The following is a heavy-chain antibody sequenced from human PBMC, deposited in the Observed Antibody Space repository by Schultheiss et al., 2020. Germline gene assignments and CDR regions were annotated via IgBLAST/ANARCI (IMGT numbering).Heavy chain of an antibody. CDR2: TYYRSKWYN. CDR3: AREPHIAVAVYGYYYYYMDV. Sequence: SETLSLTCAISGDSVSSNSAAWNWIRQSPSRGLEWLGRTYYRSKWYNDYAVSVKSRITINPDTSKNQFSLQLNSVTPEDTAVYYCAREPHIAVAVYGYYYYYMDVWGKGTTVTVSS. D-gene: IGHD6-19*01. CDR1: GDSVSSNSAA. V-gene: IGHV6-1*01. J-gene: IGHJ6*03.